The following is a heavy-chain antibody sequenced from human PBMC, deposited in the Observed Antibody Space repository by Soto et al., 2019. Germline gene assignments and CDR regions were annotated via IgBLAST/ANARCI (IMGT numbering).Heavy chain of an antibody. CDR3: VRDGTKTLRDWFDP. Sequence: QVQLQESGPGLVKPSETLSLTCTVSGASISGYYWSWIGKSAGKGLEWIGRIYATGTTDYNPSLKSRVMMSVDTSKKQFSLRLRSVTAADTAVYYCVRDGTKTLRDWFDPWGQGISVTVSS. D-gene: IGHD1-1*01. CDR2: IYATGTT. J-gene: IGHJ5*02. CDR1: GASISGYY. V-gene: IGHV4-4*07.